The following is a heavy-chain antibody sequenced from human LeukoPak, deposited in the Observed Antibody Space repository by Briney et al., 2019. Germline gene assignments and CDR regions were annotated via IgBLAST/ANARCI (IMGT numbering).Heavy chain of an antibody. CDR1: KFTLKDYA. V-gene: IGHV3-9*01. CDR3: AKDISSDYDDGGWFDP. Sequence: GGPLRLSCAASKFTLKDYAMHWLRQAPGKGLEGVSGISWNSDNIGYADSVRGRFTISRDNAKNSLYLQMNSLKTEDTAVYYCAKDISSDYDDGGWFDPWGQGTLVAVSS. J-gene: IGHJ5*02. D-gene: IGHD5-12*01. CDR2: ISWNSDNI.